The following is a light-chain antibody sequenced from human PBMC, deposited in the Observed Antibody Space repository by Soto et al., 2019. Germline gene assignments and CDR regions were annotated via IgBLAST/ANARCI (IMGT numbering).Light chain of an antibody. J-gene: IGKJ1*01. Sequence: IQMTQSPSTLSGSVGDRVTIICRASQTISSWLAWYQQKPGKAPKLLIYDASNLEIGAPSRFSGSGSGTEFTLTISSLQPDDFATYYCQKYNSYLWTFGQGNKVDIK. CDR1: QTISSW. CDR2: DAS. CDR3: QKYNSYLWT. V-gene: IGKV1-5*02.